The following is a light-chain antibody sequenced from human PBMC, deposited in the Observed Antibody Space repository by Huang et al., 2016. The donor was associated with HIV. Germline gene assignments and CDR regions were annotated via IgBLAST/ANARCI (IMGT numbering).Light chain of an antibody. J-gene: IGKJ1*01. CDR1: PSISRW. CDR2: KAS. CDR3: QQYNSYSRT. Sequence: DIHMTQSPSTLSASVGDRVNITCRARPSISRWLAWYQQKPGKAPKLLISKASSLESGVPSRVSGSGSGTEFTLTISSLQLDDCGTYYCQQYNSYSRTFGQGTNVEIK. V-gene: IGKV1-5*03.